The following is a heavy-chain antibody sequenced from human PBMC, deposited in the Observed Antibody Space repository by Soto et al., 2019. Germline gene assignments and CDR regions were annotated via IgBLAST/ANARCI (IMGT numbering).Heavy chain of an antibody. CDR2: ISSSSSYI. D-gene: IGHD3-9*01. Sequence: PGGSLRLSCAASGFTFSSYSMNWVRQAPGKGLEWVSSISSSSSYIYYADSVKGRFTISRDNAKNSLYLQMNSLRAEDTAVYYCARDTYYDILTGYYSYGMDVWGQGTTVTVSS. CDR3: ARDTYYDILTGYYSYGMDV. CDR1: GFTFSSYS. J-gene: IGHJ6*02. V-gene: IGHV3-21*01.